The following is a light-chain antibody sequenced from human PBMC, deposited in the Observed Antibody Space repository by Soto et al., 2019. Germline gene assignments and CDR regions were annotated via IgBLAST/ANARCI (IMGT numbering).Light chain of an antibody. Sequence: QSALTQPASVSGSPGQSITISCSGTSSDVGSYDHVAWYQQFPGKTPKLTIYEVSNRPSGVSNRFSGSKSGNTASLTISGLQAEDEADYYCSSYTSSSNVVFGGGTKVTVL. CDR1: SSDVGSYDH. CDR3: SSYTSSSNVV. J-gene: IGLJ2*01. V-gene: IGLV2-14*01. CDR2: EVS.